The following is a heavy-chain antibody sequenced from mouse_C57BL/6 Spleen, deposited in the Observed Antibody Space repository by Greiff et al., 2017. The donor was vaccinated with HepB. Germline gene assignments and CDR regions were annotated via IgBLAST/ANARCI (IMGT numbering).Heavy chain of an antibody. D-gene: IGHD1-1*01. Sequence: QVQLQQPGAELVRPGTSVKLSCKASGYTFTSYWMHWVKQRPGQGLEWIGVIDPSDSYTNYNQKFKGKATLTVDTSSSTAYMQLSSLTSEDSAVYYCASLTTVVATGDWFAYWGQGTLVTVSA. CDR1: GYTFTSYW. CDR3: ASLTTVVATGDWFAY. V-gene: IGHV1-59*01. J-gene: IGHJ3*01. CDR2: IDPSDSYT.